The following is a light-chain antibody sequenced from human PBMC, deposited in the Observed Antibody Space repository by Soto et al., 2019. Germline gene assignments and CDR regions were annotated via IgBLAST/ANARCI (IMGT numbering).Light chain of an antibody. Sequence: DIQMTQSPSSLSASVGDRVTITRRASQTISRYLNWYQHKPGKPPKLLIYGTSNLQSGVPSRFSGSGSGTDFTLTISSLQPEDFATYYCQQTNSPPHSFGQGTKLEIK. CDR1: QTISRY. J-gene: IGKJ2*01. V-gene: IGKV1-39*01. CDR2: GTS. CDR3: QQTNSPPHS.